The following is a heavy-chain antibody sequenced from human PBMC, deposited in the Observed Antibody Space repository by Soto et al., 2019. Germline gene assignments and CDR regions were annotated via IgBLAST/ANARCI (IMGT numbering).Heavy chain of an antibody. CDR3: ARDRNARDYYDSGGPLNWFDH. CDR1: GYTFTSYY. CDR2: INPSGGGT. J-gene: IGHJ5*02. V-gene: IGHV1-46*01. Sequence: ASVKVSCKASGYTFTSYYIHWVRQAPGQGLEWMGIINPSGGGTSYAQKFQGRVTMTRDTSTSTVYMELSSLRSEDTAVYYCARDRNARDYYDSGGPLNWFDHGGKGPRVTVPS. D-gene: IGHD3-22*01.